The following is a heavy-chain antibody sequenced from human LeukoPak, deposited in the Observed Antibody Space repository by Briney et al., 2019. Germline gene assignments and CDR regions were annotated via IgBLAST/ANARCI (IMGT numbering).Heavy chain of an antibody. V-gene: IGHV1-69*04. CDR2: IIPILGIA. CDR3: ARMAVAAAGSFDY. D-gene: IGHD6-13*01. J-gene: IGHJ4*02. CDR1: GGTFSSYA. Sequence: SVKVSCKASGGTFSSYAISWVRQAPGQGLEWMGRIIPILGIANYEQKFQGRVTITADKSTSTAYMELSSLRSEDTAVYYCARMAVAAAGSFDYWGQGTLVTVSS.